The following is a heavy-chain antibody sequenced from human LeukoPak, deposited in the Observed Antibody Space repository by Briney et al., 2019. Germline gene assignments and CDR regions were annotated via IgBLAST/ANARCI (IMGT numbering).Heavy chain of an antibody. D-gene: IGHD5-18*01. CDR2: IKQDGSEK. CDR3: ARDQRYSYGYQGY. Sequence: GGSLRLSCAASGFTFSSYWMSWVRQAPGKGLEWVANIKQDGSEKYYVDSVKGRVTISRDNAKNSLYLQMNSLRAEDTAVYYCARDQRYSYGYQGYWGQGTLVTVSS. CDR1: GFTFSSYW. V-gene: IGHV3-7*01. J-gene: IGHJ4*02.